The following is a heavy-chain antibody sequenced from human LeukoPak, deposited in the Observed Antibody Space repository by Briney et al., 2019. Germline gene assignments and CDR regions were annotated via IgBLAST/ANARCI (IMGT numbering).Heavy chain of an antibody. J-gene: IGHJ3*02. Sequence: PGGSLRLSCAASGFTFSSYAMHWVRQAPGKGLEWVAVISYDGSNKYYADSVKGRLTISRDNSKNTLYLQMNSLRAEDTAVYYCARARYYGDYVMGAFDIWGQGTMVTVSS. CDR3: ARARYYGDYVMGAFDI. V-gene: IGHV3-30*01. CDR2: ISYDGSNK. D-gene: IGHD4-17*01. CDR1: GFTFSSYA.